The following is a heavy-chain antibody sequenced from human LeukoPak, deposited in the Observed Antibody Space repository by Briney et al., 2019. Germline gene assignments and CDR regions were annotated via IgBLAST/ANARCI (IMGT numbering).Heavy chain of an antibody. D-gene: IGHD1/OR15-1a*01. CDR2: IYYSGST. Sequence: SETLSLTCTVSGGSISSGGYYWSWIRQPPGKGLEWIGYIYYSGSTYYNPSLKSRVTISVDTSKNHFSLKLSSVTAADTAVYFCARGGPARTTTLGYWGQGTLVTVSS. CDR1: GGSISSGGYY. CDR3: ARGGPARTTTLGY. V-gene: IGHV4-30-4*08. J-gene: IGHJ4*02.